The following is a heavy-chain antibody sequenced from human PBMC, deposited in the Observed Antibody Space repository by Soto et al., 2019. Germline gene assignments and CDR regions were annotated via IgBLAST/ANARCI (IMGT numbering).Heavy chain of an antibody. CDR3: ARGGGTISSFYYYYYGMDV. CDR1: GYTFTSYD. D-gene: IGHD3-3*01. V-gene: IGHV1-8*01. Sequence: ASVKDSCKASGYTFTSYDINWVRQATGQGLEWMGWMNPNSGNTGYAQKFQGRVTMTRNTSISTAYMELSSLRSEDTAVYYCARGGGTISSFYYYYYGMDVWGQGTTVTVSS. J-gene: IGHJ6*02. CDR2: MNPNSGNT.